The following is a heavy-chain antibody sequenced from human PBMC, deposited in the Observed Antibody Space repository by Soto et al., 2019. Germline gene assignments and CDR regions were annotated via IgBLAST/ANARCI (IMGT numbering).Heavy chain of an antibody. V-gene: IGHV3-7*01. D-gene: IGHD3-3*01. CDR2: INPDGSET. CDR1: EFSFSNLC. CDR3: TTDLNWSGT. J-gene: IGHJ5*01. Sequence: PGGSLRLSCVASEFSFSNLCMTWVRQASGKGLEFLATINPDGSETYYVESVKGRFTISRDNAKSSVSLHMNSLGVEDTGLYYCTTDLNWSGTWGQGTMVTVSS.